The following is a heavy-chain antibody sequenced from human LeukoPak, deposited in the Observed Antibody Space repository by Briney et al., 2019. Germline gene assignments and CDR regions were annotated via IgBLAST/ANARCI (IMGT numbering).Heavy chain of an antibody. CDR3: ARGFGDWGLSWFDP. Sequence: PSETLSLTCTVSGGSASSGSYYWSWIPPPPGKGLEGIGYIYYSGSAKYNASLKSRVSISVDTSKNKFSLRLTSVTAADTAVYYCARGFGDWGLSWFDPWGQGTLVTVSS. V-gene: IGHV4-61*01. D-gene: IGHD3-10*01. CDR2: IYYSGSA. CDR1: GGSASSGSYY. J-gene: IGHJ5*02.